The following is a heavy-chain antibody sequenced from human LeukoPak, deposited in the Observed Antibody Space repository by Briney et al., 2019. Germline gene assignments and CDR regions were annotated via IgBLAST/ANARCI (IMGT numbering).Heavy chain of an antibody. CDR3: AKDQRWESPHYLDS. CDR1: GFTFSGYP. CDR2: ISYDGSNK. D-gene: IGHD1-26*01. V-gene: IGHV3-30-3*02. Sequence: GGSLRLSCAASGFTFSGYPIHWVRQAPGKELEWVAVISYDGSNKYYADSVRGRFTISRDNSKNALYVQMNSLRDEDTAVYYCAKDQRWESPHYLDSWGQGTLVTVSS. J-gene: IGHJ4*02.